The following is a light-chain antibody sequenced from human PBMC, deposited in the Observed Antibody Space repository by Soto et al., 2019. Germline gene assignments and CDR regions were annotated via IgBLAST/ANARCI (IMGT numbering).Light chain of an antibody. CDR1: QFVSSR. CDR2: DTS. V-gene: IGKV3-20*01. Sequence: DIMVTQSPATLSASPGERVTLSCRASQFVSSRLAWYQQRPGQVPRLLIYDTSTRAPGISARFSGSGSGTDFTLTISRLEPEDFAVYYCQQYGSSGTFGQGTKVDIK. J-gene: IGKJ1*01. CDR3: QQYGSSGT.